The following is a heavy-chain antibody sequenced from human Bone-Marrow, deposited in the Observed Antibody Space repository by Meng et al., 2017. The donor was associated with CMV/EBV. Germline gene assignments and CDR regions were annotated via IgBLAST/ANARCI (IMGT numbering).Heavy chain of an antibody. V-gene: IGHV1-2*02. CDR2: INPNSGGT. D-gene: IGHD3-10*01. Sequence: ASVKVSCKASGYTFTGYYMHWVRQAPGQGLEWMGWINPNSGGTNYAQKFQGRVTMTRDTSISTAYMELSRLRSDDTAVYYCARAGSAMVRGGKGAIFYYYGMDVWGQGTTVTVSS. J-gene: IGHJ6*02. CDR1: GYTFTGYY. CDR3: ARAGSAMVRGGKGAIFYYYGMDV.